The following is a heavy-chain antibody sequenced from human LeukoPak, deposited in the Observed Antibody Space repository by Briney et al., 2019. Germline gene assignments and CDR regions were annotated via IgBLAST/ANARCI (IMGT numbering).Heavy chain of an antibody. V-gene: IGHV3-66*01. Sequence: GGSLRLSCAASGFTVSTNFMSWVRQAPGKGLEWVSVIYSAGNTYYADSVKGRFTISRDNSKNTLYLQMNSLRAEDTAVYYCARALLGSNWKIFDYWGQGTLVTVSS. D-gene: IGHD1-1*01. J-gene: IGHJ4*02. CDR2: IYSAGNT. CDR1: GFTVSTNF. CDR3: ARALLGSNWKIFDY.